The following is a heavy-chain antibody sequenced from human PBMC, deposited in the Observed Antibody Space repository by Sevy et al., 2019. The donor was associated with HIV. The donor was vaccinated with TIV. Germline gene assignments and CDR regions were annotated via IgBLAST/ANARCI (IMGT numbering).Heavy chain of an antibody. Sequence: GGSLRLSCAASGFTFNTYGMHWVRQAPGKGLEWVSNIGSTGPTIYYADSVKGRFTISRDNAKNSLYLQMNSLREEDTAVYYCARPGSGWFEFDSWGQGTTVTVSS. CDR1: GFTFNTYG. CDR3: ARPGSGWFEFDS. V-gene: IGHV3-48*02. CDR2: IGSTGPTI. D-gene: IGHD6-19*01. J-gene: IGHJ6*02.